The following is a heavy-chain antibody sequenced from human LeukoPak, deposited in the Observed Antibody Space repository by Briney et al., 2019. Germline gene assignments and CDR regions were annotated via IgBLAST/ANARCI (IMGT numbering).Heavy chain of an antibody. CDR3: AKVRLWGELGWYYFDY. Sequence: PGGSLRLSCAASGITLSNYWMHWVRQVPGKGLEWVSGISWNSGSIGYADSVKGRFTISRDNAKNSLYLQMNSLRAEDTALYYCAKVRLWGELGWYYFDYWGQGTLVTVSS. V-gene: IGHV3-9*01. CDR2: ISWNSGSI. D-gene: IGHD1-26*01. J-gene: IGHJ4*02. CDR1: GITLSNYW.